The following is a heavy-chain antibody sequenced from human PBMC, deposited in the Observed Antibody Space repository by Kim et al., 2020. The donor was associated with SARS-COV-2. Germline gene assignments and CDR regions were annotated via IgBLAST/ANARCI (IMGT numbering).Heavy chain of an antibody. J-gene: IGHJ6*02. V-gene: IGHV1-18*01. Sequence: ASVKVSCKASGYTFTSYGISWVRQAPGQGLEWMGWISAYNGNTNYAQKLQGRVTMTTDTSTSTAYMELRSLRSDDTAVYYCASYCSSTSCYAGGYYYGMDVWGQGTTVTVSS. CDR2: ISAYNGNT. D-gene: IGHD2-2*01. CDR1: GYTFTSYG. CDR3: ASYCSSTSCYAGGYYYGMDV.